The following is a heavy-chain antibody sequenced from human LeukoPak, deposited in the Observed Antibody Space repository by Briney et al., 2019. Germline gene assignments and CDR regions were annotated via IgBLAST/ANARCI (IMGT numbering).Heavy chain of an antibody. CDR3: ARGLFDYPFDY. V-gene: IGHV4-34*01. CDR1: GGSFSGYY. Sequence: SETLSLTCAVYGGSFSGYYWSWIRQPPGKGLEWTGEINHSGSTNYNPSLKSRVTISVDTSKNQFSLKLSSVTAADTAVYYCARGLFDYPFDYWGQGTLVTVSS. CDR2: INHSGST. J-gene: IGHJ4*02. D-gene: IGHD4-11*01.